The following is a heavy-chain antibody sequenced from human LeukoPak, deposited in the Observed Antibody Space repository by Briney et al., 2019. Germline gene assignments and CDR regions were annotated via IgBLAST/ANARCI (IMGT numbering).Heavy chain of an antibody. D-gene: IGHD2-15*01. CDR3: ARDHVNLVVVAATVWFDP. CDR1: GYTFTGYY. J-gene: IGHJ5*02. CDR2: INPNSGGT. V-gene: IGHV1-2*02. Sequence: ASVKVSCKASGYTFTGYYMHWVRQAAGQGLEWMGWINPNSGGTNYAQKFQGRVTMTRDTSISTAYMELNRLRSDDTAVYYCARDHVNLVVVAATVWFDPWGQGTLVTVSS.